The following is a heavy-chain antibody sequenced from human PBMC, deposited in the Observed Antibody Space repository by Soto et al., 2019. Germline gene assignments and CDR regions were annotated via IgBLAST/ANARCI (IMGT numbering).Heavy chain of an antibody. Sequence: ETLSLTCAVYGGSFSGYYWSWIRQPPGKGLEWIGEINHSGSTNYNPSLKSRVTISVDTSKNQFSLKLSSVTAADTAVYYCARGRYSSSWFYYFDYWGQGTLVTVSS. CDR2: INHSGST. V-gene: IGHV4-34*01. CDR3: ARGRYSSSWFYYFDY. J-gene: IGHJ4*02. D-gene: IGHD6-13*01. CDR1: GGSFSGYY.